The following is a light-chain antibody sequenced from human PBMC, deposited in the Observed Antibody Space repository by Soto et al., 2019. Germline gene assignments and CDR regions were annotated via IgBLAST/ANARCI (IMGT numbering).Light chain of an antibody. CDR3: QQYVSSPYT. CDR2: GGT. CDR1: QTVSSGH. J-gene: IGKJ2*01. V-gene: IGKV3-20*01. Sequence: EVVLTQSPATLSLSPGERATVSCRASQTVSSGHLAWYQQKPGQAPRLLISGGTSRATGIPDRFSGSGSGTDFTLTVSRLEPEDFAVYYCQQYVSSPYTFGQGTKLEIK.